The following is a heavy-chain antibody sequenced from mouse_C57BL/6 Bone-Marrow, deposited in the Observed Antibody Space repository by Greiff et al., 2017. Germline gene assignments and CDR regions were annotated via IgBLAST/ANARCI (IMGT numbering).Heavy chain of an antibody. CDR1: GYTFTSYG. Sequence: QVQLQQSGAELARPGASVKLSCKASGYTFTSYGISWVKQRTGQGLEWIGEFYPRSGNTYYNEKFKGKATLTADKSSSTAYMELRRLTSEDSAVYFCARGRITSVVAAFSYWGRGTLVTVSA. J-gene: IGHJ3*01. CDR2: FYPRSGNT. D-gene: IGHD1-1*01. V-gene: IGHV1-81*01. CDR3: ARGRITSVVAAFSY.